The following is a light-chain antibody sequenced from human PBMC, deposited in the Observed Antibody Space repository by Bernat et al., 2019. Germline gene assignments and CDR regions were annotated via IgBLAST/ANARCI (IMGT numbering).Light chain of an antibody. V-gene: IGLV2-8*01. Sequence: QSALTQPPTASGSPGQSVTISCTGSSRDIGGYRYVSWFQQHPGKAPSLIIYEVSKRPSGVPDRFSASKSGSTASLTISGLQAEDEADYHCGSYSTTSTQVFGGGTKLTVL. CDR1: SRDIGGYRY. J-gene: IGLJ2*01. CDR2: EVS. CDR3: GSYSTTSTQV.